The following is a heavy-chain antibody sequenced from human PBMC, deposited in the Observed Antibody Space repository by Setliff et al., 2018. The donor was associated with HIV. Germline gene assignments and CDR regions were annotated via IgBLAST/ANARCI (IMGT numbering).Heavy chain of an antibody. J-gene: IGHJ6*03. CDR2: IKQDGSEK. CDR3: ARDATRGGDMDV. D-gene: IGHD2-15*01. V-gene: IGHV3-7*01. Sequence: PWGSLRLSCAASGFSFSSYWMSWVRQAPGKGLEWVANIKQDGSEKYYVDSVRGRFTISRDNAKNSLYLQMNSLRAEDTAVYYCARDATRGGDMDVWAKGTTVTVSS. CDR1: GFSFSSYW.